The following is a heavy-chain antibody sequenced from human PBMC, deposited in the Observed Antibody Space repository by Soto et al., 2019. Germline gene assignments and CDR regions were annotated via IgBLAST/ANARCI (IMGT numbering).Heavy chain of an antibody. D-gene: IGHD6-13*01. V-gene: IGHV1-45*02. Sequence: ASMKVSWKACVYTFTCRYLHWVRQAPGQTLKRMGWITPFNGNTNYAQKIQDKVTITRDRSMSTAYMELSSLRSEYTALYYCAGPTPGIAAAGKDDYYYGMDVGGKGTTVTVSS. CDR1: VYTFTCRY. CDR2: ITPFNGNT. J-gene: IGHJ6*04. CDR3: AGPTPGIAAAGKDDYYYGMDV.